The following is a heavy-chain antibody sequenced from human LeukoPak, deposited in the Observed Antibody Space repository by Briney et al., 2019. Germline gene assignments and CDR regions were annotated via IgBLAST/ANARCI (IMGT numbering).Heavy chain of an antibody. J-gene: IGHJ4*02. CDR1: GFPFSTYW. V-gene: IGHV3-7*01. CDR2: IKPDGSEK. Sequence: PGGSLRLSCVASGFPFSTYWMSWVRQPPGKGLEWVANIKPDGSEKYYVDSVKGRFTISRDNAKNSLYLQMNSLRAEDTAVYYCARDIYYDSSGYYGSVYWGQGTLVTVSS. CDR3: ARDIYYDSSGYYGSVY. D-gene: IGHD3-22*01.